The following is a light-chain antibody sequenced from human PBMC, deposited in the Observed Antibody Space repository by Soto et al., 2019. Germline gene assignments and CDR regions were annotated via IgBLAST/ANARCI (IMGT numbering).Light chain of an antibody. CDR2: ASY. Sequence: IMLTQSPSSLSASLVDGVTITCRASQSISTYLNWYQQKPGTAPKLLIYASYTLQSGVPSRFSGRGSGSDFTLTISSLQPEDFATYSCQQSYSSPLTFAQGTKVDIK. CDR1: QSISTY. CDR3: QQSYSSPLT. V-gene: IGKV1-39*01. J-gene: IGKJ1*01.